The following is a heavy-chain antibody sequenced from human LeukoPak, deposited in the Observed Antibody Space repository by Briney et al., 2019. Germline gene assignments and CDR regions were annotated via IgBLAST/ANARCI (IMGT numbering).Heavy chain of an antibody. D-gene: IGHD5-18*01. V-gene: IGHV4-39*01. Sequence: SETLSLTSTVSGGSISSSSAYWGWIRQPPGNGLEWIGSIYYRKNTYYNPSPKSRVTISADTSKNQFSLTLGSVSATDTAVYYCASPRGFSYGYLDYWGQGTLVTVSS. CDR1: GGSISSSSAY. J-gene: IGHJ4*02. CDR2: IYYRKNT. CDR3: ASPRGFSYGYLDY.